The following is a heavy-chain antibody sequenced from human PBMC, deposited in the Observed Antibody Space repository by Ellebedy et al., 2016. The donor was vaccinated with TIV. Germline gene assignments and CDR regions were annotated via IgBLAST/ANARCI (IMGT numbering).Heavy chain of an antibody. D-gene: IGHD6-13*01. CDR3: TRYISEYTSSWFNWFDP. V-gene: IGHV1-46*01. CDR2: LNPSGGGT. CDR1: RYTFTSDL. Sequence: AASVKVSCKASRYTFTSDLIHWVRQAPGQGLEWMGILNPSGGGTGYAQKFQGRFTMTRDTSASTVYMELSSLRSEDTAVYFCTRYISEYTSSWFNWFDPWGKGTLVTVSS. J-gene: IGHJ5*02.